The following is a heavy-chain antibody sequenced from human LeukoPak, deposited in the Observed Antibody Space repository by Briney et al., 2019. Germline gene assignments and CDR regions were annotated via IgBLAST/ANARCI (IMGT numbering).Heavy chain of an antibody. CDR1: GFTFSSYG. V-gene: IGHV3-30*02. CDR2: IRYDGGNK. Sequence: GGPLRLSCAASGFTFSSYGMHWLRQAPGKGLEWVTFIRYDGGNKYYADSVKGRFTISRDNSKNTLYLQMNRLRAEDTAVYYCAKEGTYYGGGAFDIWGQGTMVTVSS. D-gene: IGHD4-23*01. CDR3: AKEGTYYGGGAFDI. J-gene: IGHJ3*02.